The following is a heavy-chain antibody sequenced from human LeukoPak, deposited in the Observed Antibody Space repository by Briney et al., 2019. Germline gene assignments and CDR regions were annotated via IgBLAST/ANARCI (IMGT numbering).Heavy chain of an antibody. CDR2: IQADGGNK. CDR1: GFTFRNSD. V-gene: IGHV3-30*02. J-gene: IGHJ4*02. Sequence: GGSLRLSCAASGFTFRNSDMHWVRQAPGKGPEWVAFIQADGGNKYYADSVKGRFTISRDNSKNTLYLQMNSLRAEDTAVYYCAKGHSDSSGWYHECFDYWGQGTLVTVSS. D-gene: IGHD6-19*01. CDR3: AKGHSDSSGWYHECFDY.